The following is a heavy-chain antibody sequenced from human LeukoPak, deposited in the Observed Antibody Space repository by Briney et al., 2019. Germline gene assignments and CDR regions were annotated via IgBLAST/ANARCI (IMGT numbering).Heavy chain of an antibody. CDR3: ARDQKTYYDSSGLHYYYYGMDV. J-gene: IGHJ6*02. CDR2: INTNTGNP. D-gene: IGHD3-22*01. CDR1: GYSFTTYA. Sequence: GASVKVSCKASGYSFTTYAMNWVRQAPGQGLEWMGWINTNTGNPTYAQGFTGRFVFSLDTSVSTAYLQISSLKAEDTAVYYCARDQKTYYDSSGLHYYYYGMDVWGQGTTVTVSS. V-gene: IGHV7-4-1*02.